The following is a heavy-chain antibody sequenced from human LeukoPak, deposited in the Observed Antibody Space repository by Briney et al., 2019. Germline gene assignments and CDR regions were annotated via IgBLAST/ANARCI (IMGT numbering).Heavy chain of an antibody. CDR2: VIPIFGTA. CDR1: GGTFSSYA. CDR3: ARDRGTMGYYYYMDV. J-gene: IGHJ6*03. Sequence: ASVKVSCKASGGTFSSYAISWVRQAPGQGLEWMGGVIPIFGTANYAQKFQGKVTITADKSTSTAYMELSSLRSEDTAVYYYARDRGTMGYYYYMDVWGKGTTVTVSS. D-gene: IGHD3-10*01. V-gene: IGHV1-69*06.